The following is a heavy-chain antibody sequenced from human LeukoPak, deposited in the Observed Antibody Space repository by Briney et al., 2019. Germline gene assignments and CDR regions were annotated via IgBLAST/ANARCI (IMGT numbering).Heavy chain of an antibody. J-gene: IGHJ4*02. CDR3: ARVYVEYQLRVFDY. CDR1: GYSISSGYY. D-gene: IGHD2-2*01. CDR2: IYHSGST. Sequence: SETLSLTCTVSGYSISSGYYWGWIRQPPGKGLEWIGSIYHSGSTYYNPSLKSRVAISVDTSKNQFSLKLSSVTAADTAVYYCARVYVEYQLRVFDYWGQGTLVTLSS. V-gene: IGHV4-38-2*02.